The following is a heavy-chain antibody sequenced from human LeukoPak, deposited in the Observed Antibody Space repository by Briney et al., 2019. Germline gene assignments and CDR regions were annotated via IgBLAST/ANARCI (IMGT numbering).Heavy chain of an antibody. CDR2: INHSGST. J-gene: IGHJ4*02. V-gene: IGHV4-34*01. CDR3: ARKTAGTFDY. Sequence: SETLSLTCAVYGGSFSGYYWGWIRQPPGKGLEWVGEINHSGSTNYNPSLKSRVTISVDTSKNQFSLKLSSVTAADTAVYYCARKTAGTFDYWGQGTLVTVSS. CDR1: GGSFSGYY. D-gene: IGHD6-19*01.